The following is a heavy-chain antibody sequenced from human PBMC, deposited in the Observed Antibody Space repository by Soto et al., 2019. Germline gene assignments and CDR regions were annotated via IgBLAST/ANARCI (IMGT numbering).Heavy chain of an antibody. J-gene: IGHJ4*02. D-gene: IGHD5-18*01. CDR3: AREVDTEFDY. Sequence: SETLSLTCAVYGGSFSGYYWSWIRQPPGKGLEWIGEINHSGSTNYNPSLKSRVTISVDTSKNQFSLKLSSVTAADTAVYYCAREVDTEFDYWGQGTLVTAPQ. V-gene: IGHV4-34*01. CDR1: GGSFSGYY. CDR2: INHSGST.